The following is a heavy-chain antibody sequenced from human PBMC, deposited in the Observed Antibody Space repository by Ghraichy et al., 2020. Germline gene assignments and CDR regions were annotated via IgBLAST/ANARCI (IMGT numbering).Heavy chain of an antibody. D-gene: IGHD3-3*01. CDR2: IYYSGST. J-gene: IGHJ3*02. CDR3: ASPGSSKTYYDFWSGSADAFDI. Sequence: AETLSLTCTVSGGSISSSSYYWGWIRQPPGKGLEWIGSIYYSGSTYYNPSLKSRVTISVDTSKNQFSLKLSSVTAADTAVYYCASPGSSKTYYDFWSGSADAFDIWGQGTMVTVSS. V-gene: IGHV4-39*01. CDR1: GGSISSSSYY.